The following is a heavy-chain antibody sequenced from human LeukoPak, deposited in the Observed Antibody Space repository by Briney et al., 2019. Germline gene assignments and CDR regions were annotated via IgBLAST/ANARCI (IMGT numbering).Heavy chain of an antibody. Sequence: GGSLRLSCAASGFTFSDHYMDWVRQTPGKGLEWVGRSKNKANSYITQYAAFVQGRFTISRDDSKNSLYLQINSLKTEDTAVYYCARDDGGQGDYWGQGTLVTVSS. CDR3: ARDDGGQGDY. J-gene: IGHJ4*02. CDR2: SKNKANSYIT. D-gene: IGHD2-15*01. CDR1: GFTFSDHY. V-gene: IGHV3-72*01.